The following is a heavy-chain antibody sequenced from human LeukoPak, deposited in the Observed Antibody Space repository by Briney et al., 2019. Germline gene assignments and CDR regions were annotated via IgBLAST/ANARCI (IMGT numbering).Heavy chain of an antibody. J-gene: IGHJ4*02. D-gene: IGHD3-22*01. CDR3: ASGGSSGDFDY. Sequence: SCKASGYTFSSYAMHWVRQAPGKGLEYVSAISSNGGSTYYANSVKGRFTISRDNSKNTLYLQMGSLRAEDMAVYYCASGGSSGDFDYWGQGTLVTVSS. CDR2: ISSNGGST. V-gene: IGHV3-64*01. CDR1: GYTFSSYA.